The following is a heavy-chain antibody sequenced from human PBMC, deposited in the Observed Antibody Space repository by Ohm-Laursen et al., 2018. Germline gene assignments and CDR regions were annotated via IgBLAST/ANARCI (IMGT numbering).Heavy chain of an antibody. CDR2: ISRSGGTI. V-gene: IGHV3-11*01. Sequence: SLRLSCAASGFTFSDYYMSWVRQAPGKGLEWVSYISRSGGTIYYADSVKGRFTISRDNAKNSLYLQMNSLRAEDTALYYCAKEIWAYYYYGMDVWGQGTTVTVSS. D-gene: IGHD7-27*01. J-gene: IGHJ6*02. CDR3: AKEIWAYYYYGMDV. CDR1: GFTFSDYY.